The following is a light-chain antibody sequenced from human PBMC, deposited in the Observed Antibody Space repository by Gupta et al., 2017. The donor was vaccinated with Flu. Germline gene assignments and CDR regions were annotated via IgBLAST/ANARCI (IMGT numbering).Light chain of an antibody. V-gene: IGLV2-14*03. CDR1: SSDVGAYKY. Sequence: QSALTQPASVSGSPGQSITISCTGTSSDVGAYKYVSWYQHHPGKAPKLMLYDVSDRPSGVPDRFSGSKSGNTASLTISGLQPGDEADYYCCSRTSSNTWVFGAGTKLTVL. J-gene: IGLJ3*02. CDR3: CSRTSSNTWV. CDR2: DVS.